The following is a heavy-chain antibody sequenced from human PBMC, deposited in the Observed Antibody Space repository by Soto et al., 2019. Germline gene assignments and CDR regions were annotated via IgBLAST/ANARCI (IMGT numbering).Heavy chain of an antibody. Sequence: SLKLAWKGAGDGFSRYAIGWVRKTPGQGLEWMGGIIPIFGTANYAQKFQGRVTITADKSTSTAYMELSSLRSEDTAVYYCARDPIFILPAAMWIPRGRISLAPRGKGTLVTVSS. V-gene: IGHV1-69*06. CDR3: ARDPIFILPAAMWIPRGRISLAP. D-gene: IGHD2-2*01. J-gene: IGHJ1*01. CDR1: GDGFSRYA. CDR2: IIPIFGTA.